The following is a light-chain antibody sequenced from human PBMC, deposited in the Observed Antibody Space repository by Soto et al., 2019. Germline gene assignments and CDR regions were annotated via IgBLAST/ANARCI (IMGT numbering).Light chain of an antibody. Sequence: EIVLIQSPATLSLSPGERATLSCRASQSVSSSLAWYQQNPGQAPRLLIFDASNRATGIPVRFSGSGSGTDFTLTISSLEPEDFTVYYCHHYGDSPPETFGQGTRVEFK. J-gene: IGKJ1*01. CDR1: QSVSSS. CDR3: HHYGDSPPET. V-gene: IGKV3-11*01. CDR2: DAS.